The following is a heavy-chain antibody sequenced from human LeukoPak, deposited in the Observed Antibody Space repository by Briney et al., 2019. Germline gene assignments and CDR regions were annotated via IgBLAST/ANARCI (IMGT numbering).Heavy chain of an antibody. CDR3: ARGPKRFLEWLSQYYFDY. CDR2: INHSGST. V-gene: IGHV4-39*07. CDR1: GGSISSSSYY. Sequence: SETLSLTCTVSGGSISSSSYYWSWIRQPPGKGLEWIGEINHSGSTNYNPSLKSRVTISVDTSKNQFSLKLSSVTAADTAVYYCARGPKRFLEWLSQYYFDYWGQGTLVTVSS. D-gene: IGHD3-3*01. J-gene: IGHJ4*02.